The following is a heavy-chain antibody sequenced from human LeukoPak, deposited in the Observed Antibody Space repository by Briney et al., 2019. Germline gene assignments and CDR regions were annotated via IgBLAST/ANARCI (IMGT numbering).Heavy chain of an antibody. CDR1: GYTFTGYY. J-gene: IGHJ4*02. D-gene: IGHD2-2*01. Sequence: GASVKVSCKASGYTFTGYYMHWVRQAPGQGLEWMGWINPNSGGTNYAQKFQGRVTMTRDTFISTAYMELSRLRSDDTAVYYCAREMPDCSSTSCYLDYWGQGTLVTVSS. CDR3: AREMPDCSSTSCYLDY. CDR2: INPNSGGT. V-gene: IGHV1-2*02.